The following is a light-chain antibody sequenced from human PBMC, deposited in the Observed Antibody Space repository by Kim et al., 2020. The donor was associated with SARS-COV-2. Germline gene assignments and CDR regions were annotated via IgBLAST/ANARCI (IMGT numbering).Light chain of an antibody. Sequence: SYELTQPPSVSVAPGKTARITCGGNNIGSKSVHWYQQKTGQAPVLVIYYDSDRPSGIPERFSVSNSGNTATLTISRVEAGDEADYYCQVWDSSSDHRLFGGGTQLIVL. CDR2: YDS. J-gene: IGLJ3*02. CDR1: NIGSKS. CDR3: QVWDSSSDHRL. V-gene: IGLV3-21*04.